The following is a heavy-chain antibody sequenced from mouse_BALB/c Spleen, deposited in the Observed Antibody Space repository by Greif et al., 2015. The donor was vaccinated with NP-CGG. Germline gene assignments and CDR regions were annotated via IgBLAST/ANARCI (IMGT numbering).Heavy chain of an antibody. CDR3: AKSGDYDNSFDY. Sequence: VKLMESGSVLVRPGASVKLSCKASGYTFTNSWMHWAKQRPGQGLEWIGEIHPNSGNVNYNEKFKGKATLTVDTSSSTAYVDLSSLTSEDSAVFYCAKSGDYDNSFDYWGQGTTLTGSS. J-gene: IGHJ2*01. V-gene: IGHV1S130*01. CDR1: GYTFTNSW. D-gene: IGHD2-4*01. CDR2: IHPNSGNV.